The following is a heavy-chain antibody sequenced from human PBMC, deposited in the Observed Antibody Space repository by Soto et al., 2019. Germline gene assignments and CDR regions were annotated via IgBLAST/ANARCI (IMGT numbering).Heavy chain of an antibody. CDR3: ARDGVRGGWYYFDL. D-gene: IGHD6-19*01. CDR2: IIPKLPTG. Sequence: QVQLVQSGTEVKKPGSSVRVSCKVSGGSFSDYAITWVRQAPGQGLEWMGGIIPKLPTGEYAKKFQGTVKITADKYTSTVYLEVSSLRHEDTAVYYCARDGVRGGWYYFDLWGQGTQVSVSS. J-gene: IGHJ4*02. CDR1: GGSFSDYA. V-gene: IGHV1-69*06.